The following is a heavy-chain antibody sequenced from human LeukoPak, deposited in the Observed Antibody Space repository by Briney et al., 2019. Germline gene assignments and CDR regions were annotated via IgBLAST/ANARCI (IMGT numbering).Heavy chain of an antibody. CDR2: ISGSGGST. CDR1: GFTFSSYA. Sequence: GSLRLSCAXSGFTFSSYAMSWVRQAPGKGLEWVSAISGSGGSTYYADSVKGRFTISRDNSKNTLYLQMNSLRAEDTAVYYCAKDSSGWNLFDYWGQGTLVTVSS. D-gene: IGHD6-19*01. V-gene: IGHV3-23*01. J-gene: IGHJ4*02. CDR3: AKDSSGWNLFDY.